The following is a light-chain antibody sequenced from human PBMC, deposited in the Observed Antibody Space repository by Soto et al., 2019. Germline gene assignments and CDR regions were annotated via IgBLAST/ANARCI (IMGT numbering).Light chain of an antibody. CDR2: DAS. V-gene: IGKV3-11*01. Sequence: EIVLTQSPATLTLSPGERATLSCRASQSVSSYLAWYQQKPGQAPRLLIYDASNRATGIPARFSGSGSGTDFTLTISSLEPEAFAVYYCQQRSNWPPTFGGGTKVDIK. CDR1: QSVSSY. J-gene: IGKJ4*01. CDR3: QQRSNWPPT.